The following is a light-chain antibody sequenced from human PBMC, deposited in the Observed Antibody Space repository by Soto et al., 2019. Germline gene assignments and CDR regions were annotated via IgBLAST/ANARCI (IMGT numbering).Light chain of an antibody. J-gene: IGKJ5*01. CDR2: DAS. V-gene: IGKV3-11*01. Sequence: EIVLTQSAASLCLSPGEGGTLXCRASQSVSSYFAWYQQKTGEAPRRLIYDASNRAPGSPARFSGSGSGTDFTLTISSREPEDFAVYYGQQRSNWPITFGQGTRLEIK. CDR1: QSVSSY. CDR3: QQRSNWPIT.